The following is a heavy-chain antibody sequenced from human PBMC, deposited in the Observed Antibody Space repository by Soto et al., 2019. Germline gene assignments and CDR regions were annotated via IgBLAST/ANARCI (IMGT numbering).Heavy chain of an antibody. V-gene: IGHV3-74*01. Sequence: GGSLRLSCAASGFTFSSYWMHWVRQVPGKGLVWVSRINSDGSSTNYADSVKGRFTVSRDNSKNTLYLQMNSLRAEDTAVYYCAKGSTAMTYFDYWGQGTLVTVSS. CDR2: INSDGSST. CDR3: AKGSTAMTYFDY. D-gene: IGHD5-18*01. J-gene: IGHJ4*02. CDR1: GFTFSSYW.